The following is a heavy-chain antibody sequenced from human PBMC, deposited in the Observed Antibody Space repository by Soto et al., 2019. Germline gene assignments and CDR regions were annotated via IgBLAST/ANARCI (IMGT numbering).Heavy chain of an antibody. CDR3: ARATTVTSSFFYYGLDV. V-gene: IGHV4-30-4*08. CDR2: IYYNGNT. D-gene: IGHD4-17*01. CDR1: GGSISNDDYY. J-gene: IGHJ6*02. Sequence: QVQLQESGPGLVKPSQTLSLTCTVSGGSISNDDYYWSWIRQPPGRGLEWIGHIYYNGNTYYNPSLKSRLTMSLDTSXNXXXXHLXSXXXAXSAXYXCARATTVTSSFFYYGLDVWGQGTTVTVSS.